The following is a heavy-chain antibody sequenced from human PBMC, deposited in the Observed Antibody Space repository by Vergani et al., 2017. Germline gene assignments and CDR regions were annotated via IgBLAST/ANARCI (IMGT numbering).Heavy chain of an antibody. Sequence: EVQLVLSGAEVKKPGESLNISCQISGYSFTNYWIGWVRQMPGKGLEWMGIIHPADSDTRYSPSFQGQVTISVDKSISTAYLQRSSLRASDSAMYYCARLYGRDSSGSKYFDYWGQGTLVTVSS. CDR1: GYSFTNYW. D-gene: IGHD3-22*01. CDR3: ARLYGRDSSGSKYFDY. J-gene: IGHJ4*02. CDR2: IHPADSDT. V-gene: IGHV5-51*01.